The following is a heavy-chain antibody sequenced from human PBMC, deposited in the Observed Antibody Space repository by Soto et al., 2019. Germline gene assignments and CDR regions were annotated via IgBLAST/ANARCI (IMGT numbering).Heavy chain of an antibody. CDR3: EKDTYYYDSSGYPRAGYGMDV. Sequence: PGGSLRLSCAASGFTFDYYTMHCVRQAQGKCLEWVSLISWDGGSTYYAHSVKGRFTISRDKSKNSLYLQMNSLRTEDTALYYCEKDTYYYDSSGYPRAGYGMDVWGQGTTVTVS. CDR2: ISWDGGST. D-gene: IGHD3-22*01. CDR1: GFTFDYYT. V-gene: IGHV3-43*01. J-gene: IGHJ6*02.